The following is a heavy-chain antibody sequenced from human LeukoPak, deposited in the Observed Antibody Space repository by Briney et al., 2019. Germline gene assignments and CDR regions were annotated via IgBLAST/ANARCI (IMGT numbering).Heavy chain of an antibody. CDR3: TKDKYYEILTGYPNWFDP. J-gene: IGHJ5*02. CDR1: SFTFSSYS. V-gene: IGHV3-23*01. Sequence: GGSLRLSCAASSFTFSSYSMTWVRQAPGKGLEWVSAISGSGGGTDYADSVKGRFTISRDNSNKTLYLQMNSLRADHAALYYCTKDKYYEILTGYPNWFDPWGQGTLVTVSS. D-gene: IGHD3-9*01. CDR2: ISGSGGGT.